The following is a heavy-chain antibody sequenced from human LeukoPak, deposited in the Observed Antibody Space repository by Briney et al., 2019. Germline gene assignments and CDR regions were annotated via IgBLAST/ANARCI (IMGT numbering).Heavy chain of an antibody. CDR3: ARGVVRGVIGPFDY. V-gene: IGHV4-59*12. CDR1: GGSISTYY. CDR2: IYHSGST. J-gene: IGHJ4*02. Sequence: SETLSLTCTVSGGSISTYYWSWIRQPPWKGLEWIGYIYHSGSTYYNPSLKSRVTISVDRSKNQFSLKLSSVTAADTAVYYCARGVVRGVIGPFDYWGQGTLVTVSS. D-gene: IGHD3-10*01.